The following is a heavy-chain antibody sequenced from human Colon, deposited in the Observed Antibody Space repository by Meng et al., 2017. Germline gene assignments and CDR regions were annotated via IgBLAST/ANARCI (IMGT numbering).Heavy chain of an antibody. CDR2: AWYDGSTQ. Sequence: QVQLVESGGGVVQPGRSLRLSCAASGFSANNYGMHWVRQAPGKGLEWVGIAWYDGSTQYYGDSVKGRFTISRDNSKSTMYLQMNSVRVDDTAVYFCAVLGPYDDNDYWGQGTLVTVS. CDR1: GFSANNYG. J-gene: IGHJ4*02. CDR3: AVLGPYDDNDY. V-gene: IGHV3-33*01. D-gene: IGHD3-16*01.